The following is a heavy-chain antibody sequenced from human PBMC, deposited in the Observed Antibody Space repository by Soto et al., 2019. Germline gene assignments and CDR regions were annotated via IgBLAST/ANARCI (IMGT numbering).Heavy chain of an antibody. V-gene: IGHV2-26*04. CDR2: IFSNDEK. CDR1: VFSLSTGLC. J-gene: IGHJ5*02. Sequence: QVTVKESGPVLVKPTETLTLTYTVSVFSLSTGLCVSWIRQPPGKALDWLAHIFSNDEKSYRTAMKSRLTISKEPSKSQVVLNMTNMDPVDTATYYYESTYSTSWYWFDPWSKGTLVTVSS. D-gene: IGHD6-13*01. CDR3: ESTYSTSWYWFDP.